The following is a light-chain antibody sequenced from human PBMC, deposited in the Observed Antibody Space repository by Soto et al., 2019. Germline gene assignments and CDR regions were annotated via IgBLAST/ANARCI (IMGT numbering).Light chain of an antibody. V-gene: IGLV2-14*01. Sequence: QSALTQPASVSGSPGQSITISCTGTSSGIRDYNYVSWYQQLPGNAPKLIMYEVSNRPSWISNRFSGSKSGNTASLTISGLQAEDKADYYCSSKSPDFFGPGTKLTV. CDR2: EVS. CDR1: SSGIRDYNY. J-gene: IGLJ1*01. CDR3: SSKSPDF.